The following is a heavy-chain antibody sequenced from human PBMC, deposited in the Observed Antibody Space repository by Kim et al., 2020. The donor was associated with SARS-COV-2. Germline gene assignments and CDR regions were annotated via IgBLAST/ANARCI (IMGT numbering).Heavy chain of an antibody. Sequence: YADSVKGRFTISRDNAKNSLYLQMNSLRAEDTALYYCARSESGYYLIFDYWGQGTLVTVSS. D-gene: IGHD3-22*01. J-gene: IGHJ4*02. CDR3: ARSESGYYLIFDY. V-gene: IGHV3-20*03.